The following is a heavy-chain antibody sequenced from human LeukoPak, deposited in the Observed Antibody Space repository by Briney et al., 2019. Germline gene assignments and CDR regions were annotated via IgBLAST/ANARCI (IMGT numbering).Heavy chain of an antibody. Sequence: KPSETLSLTCSVSGGSIGNSRYYWGWIRQPPGKGLEWIATIYYSGSTYYNPSLKSRLTISVDTSKNQFSLRLSSVTAADTAVYYCARDLASCAGDCYSDGFDYWGQGALVTVSS. CDR3: ARDLASCAGDCYSDGFDY. CDR2: IYYSGST. J-gene: IGHJ4*02. D-gene: IGHD2-21*02. V-gene: IGHV4-39*02. CDR1: GGSIGNSRYY.